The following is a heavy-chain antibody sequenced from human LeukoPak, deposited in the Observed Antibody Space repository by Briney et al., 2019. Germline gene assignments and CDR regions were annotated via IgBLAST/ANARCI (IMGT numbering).Heavy chain of an antibody. CDR2: IYYSGST. V-gene: IGHV4-39*07. D-gene: IGHD3-16*01. CDR3: ARTPGGHVNWFDP. CDR1: GGSISSSSYY. Sequence: SETLSLTCTVSGGSISSSSYYWGWIRQSPGKGLEWIGSIYYSGSTYYNPSLKSRVTISVDTSKKQFSLRLSSVTAADTAVYYCARTPGGHVNWFDPWGQGTLVTVSS. J-gene: IGHJ5*02.